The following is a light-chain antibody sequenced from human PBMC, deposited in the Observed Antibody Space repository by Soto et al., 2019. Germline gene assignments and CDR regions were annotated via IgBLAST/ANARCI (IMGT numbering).Light chain of an antibody. CDR2: HAS. V-gene: IGKV1-5*01. Sequence: DIQITQSPSTLPASVGDRATISCRASQSVSNWLAWYQQKPGTAPKVLIYHASNLQSGVPSRFSGSGSGTEFTLTISSMQPDYFATYYCQQYNSYSFGQGTKVDIK. J-gene: IGKJ1*01. CDR3: QQYNSYS. CDR1: QSVSNW.